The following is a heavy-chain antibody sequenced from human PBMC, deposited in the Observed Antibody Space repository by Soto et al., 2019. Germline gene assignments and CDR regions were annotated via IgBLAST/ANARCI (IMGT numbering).Heavy chain of an antibody. J-gene: IGHJ4*02. D-gene: IGHD2-2*02. CDR3: AKSYRPVVVPPAIRLED. CDR2: ISGSGGST. V-gene: IGHV3-23*01. Sequence: PAWPLRHSWTPSQFTFSSYAMSLVLKNPCNMLECPSTISGSGGSTYYADSGKGRFTISRDNSGNALYLQMNSQRAEDTGVYYCAKSYRPVVVPPAIRLEDWGQGTLVTVS. CDR1: QFTFSSYA.